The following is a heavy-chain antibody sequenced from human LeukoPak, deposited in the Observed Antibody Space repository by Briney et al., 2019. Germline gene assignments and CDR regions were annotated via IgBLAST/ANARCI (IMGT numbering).Heavy chain of an antibody. CDR1: GDSISSSNW. Sequence: SGTLSLTCAVSGDSISSSNWWSWVRQPPGKGLEWIGEIYHSGSTNYNPSLKSRVTISVDESKNQFSLKLSSVTAADTAVYYCARRSYGGLYYFDYWGQGTLVTVSS. CDR3: ARRSYGGLYYFDY. D-gene: IGHD4-23*01. CDR2: IYHSGST. V-gene: IGHV4-4*02. J-gene: IGHJ4*02.